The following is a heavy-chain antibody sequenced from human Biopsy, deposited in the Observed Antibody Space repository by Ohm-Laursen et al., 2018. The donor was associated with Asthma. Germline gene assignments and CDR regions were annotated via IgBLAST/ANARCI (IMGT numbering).Heavy chain of an antibody. D-gene: IGHD6-19*01. J-gene: IGHJ4*02. CDR2: IHHSGTS. V-gene: IGHV4-31*02. Sequence: TLSLTWTVSGDSITSGGCCWNWIRQHPGKGLEWIGYIHHSGTSYFNPSLKSRVSFSRDTSKNQFSLRLSSVTAADTAMYYCARIPLRSGSSMVGYSGQGTLVTISP. CDR1: GDSITSGGCC. CDR3: ARIPLRSGSSMVGY.